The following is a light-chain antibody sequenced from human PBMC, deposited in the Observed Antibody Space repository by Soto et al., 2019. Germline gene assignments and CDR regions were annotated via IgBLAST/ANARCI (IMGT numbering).Light chain of an antibody. CDR3: CSYAGSSPYV. CDR1: SSDVGSYNL. J-gene: IGLJ1*01. CDR2: EGS. Sequence: QSALTQPASVSGSPGQSITISCTGTSSDVGSYNLVSWYQQHPGKAPKFMIYEGSKRPSGVSNRFSGPKSGNTASLTISGLQAEDEADYYCCSYAGSSPYVFGTGTKLTVL. V-gene: IGLV2-23*01.